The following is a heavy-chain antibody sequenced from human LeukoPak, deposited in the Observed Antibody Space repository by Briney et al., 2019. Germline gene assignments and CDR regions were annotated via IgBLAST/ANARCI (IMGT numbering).Heavy chain of an antibody. CDR2: INPNSGGT. CDR1: GFTFTGYY. CDR3: ASAYCGGDCSSYNWFDP. D-gene: IGHD2-21*02. Sequence: ASVKVSCKTSGFTFTGYYIHWVRQAPGQGLEWMGWINPNSGGTNYAQKFQGRVTMTRDTSISTAYMELSRLRSDDTAVYYCASAYCGGDCSSYNWFDPWGQGALVTVSS. J-gene: IGHJ5*02. V-gene: IGHV1-2*02.